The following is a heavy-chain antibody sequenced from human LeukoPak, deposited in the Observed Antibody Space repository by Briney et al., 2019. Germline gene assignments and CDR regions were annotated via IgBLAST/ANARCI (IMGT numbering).Heavy chain of an antibody. CDR3: ARGTERQLWPTHYFDY. Sequence: SVTVSCTASGGTFSSYAISWVRQAPGQGLEWMGGIIPIFGTANYAQKFQGRVTITADESTSTAYMELSSLRSEDTAVYYCARGTERQLWPTHYFDYWGQGTLVTVSS. CDR2: IIPIFGTA. V-gene: IGHV1-69*13. CDR1: GGTFSSYA. J-gene: IGHJ4*02. D-gene: IGHD5-18*01.